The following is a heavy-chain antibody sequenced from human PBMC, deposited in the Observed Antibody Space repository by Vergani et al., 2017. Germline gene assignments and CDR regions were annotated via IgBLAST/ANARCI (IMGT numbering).Heavy chain of an antibody. CDR2: IYYSGST. CDR3: ARHKEQLVPGNYYYYYYMDV. D-gene: IGHD6-13*01. Sequence: QVQLQEWGAGLVKPSETLSLTCTVSGGSIRSTFYYWGWIRQPPGKGLEWIGTIYYSGSTYYNPSLKSRVTISVDTSKNQFSLKLNSVTAADTAVYYCARHKEQLVPGNYYYYYYMDVWGKGTTVTVSS. J-gene: IGHJ6*03. CDR1: GGSIRSTFYY. V-gene: IGHV4-39*01.